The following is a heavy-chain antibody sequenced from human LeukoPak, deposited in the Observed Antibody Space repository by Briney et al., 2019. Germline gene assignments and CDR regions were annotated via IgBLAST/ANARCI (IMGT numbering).Heavy chain of an antibody. V-gene: IGHV3-48*03. CDR3: ARATGSITMVRGVNRGGWGFDP. CDR2: ISSSGSTI. D-gene: IGHD3-10*01. Sequence: GGSLRLSCAASGFTFSSYEMNWIRQAPGKGLEWVSYISSSGSTIYYADSVKGRFTISRDNAKNSLYLQMNSLRAEDTAVYYCARATGSITMVRGVNRGGWGFDPWGQGTLVTVSS. CDR1: GFTFSSYE. J-gene: IGHJ5*02.